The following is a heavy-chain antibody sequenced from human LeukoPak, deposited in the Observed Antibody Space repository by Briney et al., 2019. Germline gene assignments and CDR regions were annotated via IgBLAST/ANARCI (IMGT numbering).Heavy chain of an antibody. CDR3: AKDLSIVGATGANWFDP. D-gene: IGHD1-26*01. J-gene: IGHJ5*02. CDR1: GFTFSSYS. V-gene: IGHV3-21*01. Sequence: GGSLRLSCAASGFTFSSYSMNWVRQAPGKGLEWVSSISSSSSYIYYADSVKGRFTISRDNAKNSLYLQMNSLRPEDTAVYYCAKDLSIVGATGANWFDPWGQGTLVTVSS. CDR2: ISSSSSYI.